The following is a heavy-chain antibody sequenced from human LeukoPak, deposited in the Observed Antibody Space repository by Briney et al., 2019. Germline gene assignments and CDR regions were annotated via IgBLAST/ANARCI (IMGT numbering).Heavy chain of an antibody. CDR3: TRQRYSSSPDY. D-gene: IGHD6-13*01. CDR1: GFTFGDYA. J-gene: IGHJ4*02. Sequence: PGGSLRLSCTASGFTFGDYAMSWVRQAPGKGLEWVGFIRSKAYGGTTEYAASVKGRFTISRDDSKSIAYLQMNSLKTEDTAVYYCTRQRYSSSPDYWGQGTLVTVSS. CDR2: IRSKAYGGTT. V-gene: IGHV3-49*04.